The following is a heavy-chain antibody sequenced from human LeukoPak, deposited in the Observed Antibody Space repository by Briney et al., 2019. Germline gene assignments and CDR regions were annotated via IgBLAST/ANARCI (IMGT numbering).Heavy chain of an antibody. J-gene: IGHJ4*02. V-gene: IGHV3-7*01. Sequence: GGSLRLSCAASGFAFSRFWMNWVRQAPGKGLEWVANIKQDGSEKYSLGSVRGRFTISRDNAKNSLYLQMNSLRVEDTAVYYCVRALNGGSYAPADYWGQGTLVTVSS. CDR3: VRALNGGSYAPADY. D-gene: IGHD1-26*01. CDR1: GFAFSRFW. CDR2: IKQDGSEK.